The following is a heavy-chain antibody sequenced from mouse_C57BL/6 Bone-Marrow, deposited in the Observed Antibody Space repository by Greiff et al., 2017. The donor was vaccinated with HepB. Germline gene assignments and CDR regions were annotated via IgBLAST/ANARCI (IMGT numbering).Heavy chain of an antibody. D-gene: IGHD2-3*01. V-gene: IGHV1-26*01. CDR2: INPNNGGT. Sequence: VQLQQSGPELVKPGASVKISCKASGYTFTDYYMNWVKQSHGKSLEWIGDINPNNGGTSYNQKFKGKATLTVDKSSSTAYMELRSLTSEDSAVYYGAREGIYDGYYDAMDYWGQGTSVTVSS. CDR1: GYTFTDYY. J-gene: IGHJ4*01. CDR3: AREGIYDGYYDAMDY.